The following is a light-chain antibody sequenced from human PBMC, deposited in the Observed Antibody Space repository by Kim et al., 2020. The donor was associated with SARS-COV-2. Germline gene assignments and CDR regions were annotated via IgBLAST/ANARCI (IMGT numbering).Light chain of an antibody. CDR3: QSYDSSLSGSV. J-gene: IGLJ3*02. Sequence: QRVTISWTGSSSNIGAGYDVHWYQHLPGTAPKLLIYGNSNRPSGVPDRFSGSKSGTSASLAITGLQAEDEADYYCQSYDSSLSGSVFGGGTQLTVL. CDR1: SSNIGAGYD. V-gene: IGLV1-40*01. CDR2: GNS.